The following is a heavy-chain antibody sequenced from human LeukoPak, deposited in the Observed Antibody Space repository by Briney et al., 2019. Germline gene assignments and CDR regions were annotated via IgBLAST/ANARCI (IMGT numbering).Heavy chain of an antibody. D-gene: IGHD3-10*01. CDR1: GFTFTTYW. CDR2: INQDGTEK. CDR3: AKVAKYYYGSETYYFFEH. Sequence: GGSLRLSCAASGFTFTTYWMSWVRQAPGKGLEWVANINQDGTEKYYVDSVKGRFTISRDDAKSSLYLQMNSLRVEDTAVYYCAKVAKYYYGSETYYFFEHWGQGTPVTASS. V-gene: IGHV3-7*01. J-gene: IGHJ4*02.